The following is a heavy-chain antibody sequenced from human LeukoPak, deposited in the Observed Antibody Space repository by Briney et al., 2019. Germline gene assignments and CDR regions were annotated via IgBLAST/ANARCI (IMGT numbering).Heavy chain of an antibody. D-gene: IGHD1-26*01. CDR2: ISSSGKA. V-gene: IGHV4-39*01. J-gene: IGHJ4*02. Sequence: SETLSLTCAVSGGSITTTDFDWAWIRQPPGQGFEWTATISSSGKAYYYPSLMSRVTISVDTSKNQFSLDVTSVTAADTGLFYCARFKGGTGFDYWGRGILVIVS. CDR3: ARFKGGTGFDY. CDR1: GGSITTTDFD.